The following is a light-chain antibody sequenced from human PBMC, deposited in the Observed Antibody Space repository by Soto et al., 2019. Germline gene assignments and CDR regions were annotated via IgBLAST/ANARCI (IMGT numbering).Light chain of an antibody. CDR1: SSNSGAGYD. J-gene: IGLJ2*01. CDR2: GTT. CDR3: LSFDSSLSVV. Sequence: QSALTQPPSVSGAPGQRVTISCTGSSSNSGAGYDVHWYQQLPGRAPKLLIYGTTNRPSGVPDRFSGSKSGTSASLAITGLQAEAEADYYCLSFDSSLSVVFGGGTKLTVL. V-gene: IGLV1-40*01.